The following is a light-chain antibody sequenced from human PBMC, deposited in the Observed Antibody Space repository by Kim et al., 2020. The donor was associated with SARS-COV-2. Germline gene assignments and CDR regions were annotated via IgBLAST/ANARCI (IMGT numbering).Light chain of an antibody. CDR3: LLSFGGIRV. CDR2: DTG. CDR1: TGAVTPTHY. V-gene: IGLV7-46*01. Sequence: QAVVTQEPSLTVSPGETVTLTCASSTGAVTPTHYPYWFQKKPGEVPRTLIFDTGSRHSWTPARFSGSLSGDKAVLTLAGAQPEDEGDYYCLLSFGGIRVFGGGTQLTVL. J-gene: IGLJ3*02.